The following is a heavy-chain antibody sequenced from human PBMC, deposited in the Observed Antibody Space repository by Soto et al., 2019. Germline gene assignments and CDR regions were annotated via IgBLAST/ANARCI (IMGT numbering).Heavy chain of an antibody. V-gene: IGHV3-74*03. D-gene: IGHD2-2*01. Sequence: EVQLVESGGDLVQPGGSLRLSCAASGFTFSGHWMHWVRQVPGKGLEWVSRINTDGATSTYADSVKGRFTTSRDKAKNPHYRQRSARRAEGTALYYFAREAGYCSMNSCYRRAFDSWGQGTTVTVSS. J-gene: IGHJ3*01. CDR1: GFTFSGHW. CDR2: INTDGATS. CDR3: AREAGYCSMNSCYRRAFDS.